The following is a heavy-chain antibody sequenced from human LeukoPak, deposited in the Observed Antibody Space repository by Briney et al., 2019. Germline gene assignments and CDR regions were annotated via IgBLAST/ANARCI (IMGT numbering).Heavy chain of an antibody. D-gene: IGHD3-3*01. CDR3: ARGLGIFGVVYFDY. V-gene: IGHV4-34*01. CDR2: INHSGRT. Sequence: KPSETLSLPCAVYGGSFSADYWSWIRQPPGKGREWIGEINHSGRTNYNPSLKSPVTISVDTSTNQCSLKLFSVTAADTAVYYCARGLGIFGVVYFDYWGQGTLVTVSS. CDR1: GGSFSADY. J-gene: IGHJ4*02.